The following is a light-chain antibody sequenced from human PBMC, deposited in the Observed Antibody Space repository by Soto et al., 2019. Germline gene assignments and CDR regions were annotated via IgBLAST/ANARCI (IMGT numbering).Light chain of an antibody. CDR1: QGISNY. CDR2: AAS. CDR3: QHFNSYPYT. V-gene: IGKV1-9*01. J-gene: IGKJ2*01. Sequence: DIQLTQSPSFLSASVGDRVTITCRASQGISNYLAWYQQKPGKAPKLLIYAASTLQTGVPSRFSGSGSGTGFTLTISSLQPGDFATYYCQHFNSYPYTFGQGTNLEIK.